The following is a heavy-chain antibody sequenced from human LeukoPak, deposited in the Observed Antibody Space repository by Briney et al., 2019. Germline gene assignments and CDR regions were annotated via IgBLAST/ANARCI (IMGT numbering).Heavy chain of an antibody. CDR2: IIPIFGTA. J-gene: IGHJ4*02. CDR1: GYNFDGYF. V-gene: IGHV1-69*06. D-gene: IGHD5-24*01. CDR3: ARGGRDGYNWHFDY. Sequence: GASVKVSCKASGYNFDGYFLHWVRQAPGQGLEWMGGIIPIFGTANYAQKFQGRVTITADKSTSTAYMELSSLRSEDTAVYYCARGGRDGYNWHFDYWGQGTLVTVSS.